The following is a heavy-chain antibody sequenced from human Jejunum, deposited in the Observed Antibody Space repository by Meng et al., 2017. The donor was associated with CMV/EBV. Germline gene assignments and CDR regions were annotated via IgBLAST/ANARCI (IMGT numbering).Heavy chain of an antibody. CDR3: GRDPGVDF. Sequence: LRLSCVASGFTFSTPIHWVRQAPGKGLEWVAVISHDGTKAHYADSVRGRFTISRDNSKNTLYLQMNSLRVEDTAMYYCGRDPGVDFWGQGTLVTVSS. CDR1: GFTFSTP. V-gene: IGHV3-30*04. CDR2: ISHDGTKA. D-gene: IGHD2/OR15-2a*01. J-gene: IGHJ4*02.